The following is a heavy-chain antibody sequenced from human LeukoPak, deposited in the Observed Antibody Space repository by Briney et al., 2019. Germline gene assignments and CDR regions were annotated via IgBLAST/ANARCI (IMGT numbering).Heavy chain of an antibody. CDR3: ARDRYCSSTSCYRGRFDL. CDR2: IIPIFGIA. D-gene: IGHD2-2*01. Sequence: GSSVKVSCKASGGTFSSYAISWVRQAPGQGLEWMGRIIPIFGIANYAQKFQGRVTITADKSTSTAYMELSSLRSEDTAVYYCARDRYCSSTSCYRGRFDLWGQGTLVTVSS. V-gene: IGHV1-69*04. J-gene: IGHJ5*02. CDR1: GGTFSSYA.